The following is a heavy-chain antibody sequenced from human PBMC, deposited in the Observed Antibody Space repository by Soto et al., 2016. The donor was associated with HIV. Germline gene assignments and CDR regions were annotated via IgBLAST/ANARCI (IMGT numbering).Heavy chain of an antibody. V-gene: IGHV1-2*02. CDR3: ARALDYYDSSGYYFDY. CDR1: GYTFTGYY. J-gene: IGHJ4*02. Sequence: QVQLVQSGAEVKKPGASVKVSCKASGYTFTGYYMHWVRQAPGQGLEWMGWINPNSGGTNYAQKFQGRVTMTRDTSISTAYMELSRLRSDDTAVYYCARALDYYDSSGYYFDYWGQGTLVTVPS. D-gene: IGHD3-22*01. CDR2: INPNSGGT.